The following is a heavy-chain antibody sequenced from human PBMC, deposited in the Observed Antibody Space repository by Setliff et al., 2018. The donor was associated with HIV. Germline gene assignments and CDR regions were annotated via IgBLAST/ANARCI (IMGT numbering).Heavy chain of an antibody. Sequence: SETLSLTCTVSGGSISSYYWSWIRQPAGKGLEWIGRIYTSGSTNYNPSLKSRVTMSVDTSKNQFSLKLSSVTAADTAVYYCARFDGSRVPAADYYFDYWGQGTLVTVSS. CDR3: ARFDGSRVPAADYYFDY. CDR1: GGSISSYY. J-gene: IGHJ4*02. CDR2: IYTSGST. V-gene: IGHV4-4*07. D-gene: IGHD2-2*01.